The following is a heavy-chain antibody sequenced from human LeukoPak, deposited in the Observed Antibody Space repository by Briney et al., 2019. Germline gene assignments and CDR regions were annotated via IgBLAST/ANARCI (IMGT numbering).Heavy chain of an antibody. CDR2: ISSSSSYI. CDR3: ARGGVVRVGVDPVDY. CDR1: GFTFSSYS. D-gene: IGHD1-26*01. Sequence: GGSLRLSCAASGFTFSSYSMNWVRQAPGKGLEWVSSISSSSSYIYYADSVKGRFTISRDNAKNSLYLQMNSLRAEDTAVYYCARGGVVRVGVDPVDYWGQGTLVTISS. J-gene: IGHJ4*02. V-gene: IGHV3-21*01.